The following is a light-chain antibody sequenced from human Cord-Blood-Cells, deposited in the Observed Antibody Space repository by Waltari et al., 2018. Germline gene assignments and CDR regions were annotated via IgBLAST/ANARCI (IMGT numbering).Light chain of an antibody. J-gene: IGLJ3*02. CDR2: EGS. CDR1: SSDVASYHL. CDR3: CSYAGSSTWV. V-gene: IGLV2-23*01. Sequence: QSALTQPASVSGSPGPSITIPCTGTSSDVASYHLVSWYQQHPGKAPKLMIYEGSKRPSGVSNRFSGSKSGNTASLTISGLQAEDEADYYCCSYAGSSTWVFGGGTKLTVL.